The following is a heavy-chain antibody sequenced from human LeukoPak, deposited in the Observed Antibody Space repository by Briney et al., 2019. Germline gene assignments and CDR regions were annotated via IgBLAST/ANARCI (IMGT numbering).Heavy chain of an antibody. Sequence: GGSLRLSCAASEFTFGSYSMNWVRQAPGKGLEWVSYISSSSVTIYYADSVKGRFTISRDNAKNNLYLQMNSLRAEDTAVYYCARDAYADFDYWGQGTLVTVSS. D-gene: IGHD2-2*01. J-gene: IGHJ4*02. V-gene: IGHV3-48*04. CDR1: EFTFGSYS. CDR2: ISSSSVTI. CDR3: ARDAYADFDY.